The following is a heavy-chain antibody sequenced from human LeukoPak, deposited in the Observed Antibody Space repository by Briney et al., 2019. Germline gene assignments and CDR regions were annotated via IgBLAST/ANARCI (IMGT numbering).Heavy chain of an antibody. CDR1: GFTFSAFW. D-gene: IGHD3-3*01. CDR2: IKQDGSVK. Sequence: PGGSLRLSCAASGFTFSAFWKSWVRQAPGKGLEWVANIKQDGSVKYYVDSVKGRFTVSRDNAKNSLYLQTNSLRAEDTAVYYCARVDTYYDFWNGDYWGQGTLVTVSS. CDR3: ARVDTYYDFWNGDY. J-gene: IGHJ4*02. V-gene: IGHV3-7*04.